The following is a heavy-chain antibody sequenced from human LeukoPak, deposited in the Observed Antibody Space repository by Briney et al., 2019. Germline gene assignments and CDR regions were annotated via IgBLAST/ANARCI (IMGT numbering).Heavy chain of an antibody. CDR1: GLTLSFYA. CDR2: ISGSGRDT. CDR3: ATNYHDSSGYFPDFDY. J-gene: IGHJ4*02. Sequence: GGSLRLSCAASGLTLSFYAMHCVRQAPVKGLEWVSGISGSGRDTYYADSVKGRFTISRDNSKNTLYLQMNSLRTDDPAVHYCATNYHDSSGYFPDFDYWGQGALVSVSS. D-gene: IGHD3-22*01. V-gene: IGHV3-23*01.